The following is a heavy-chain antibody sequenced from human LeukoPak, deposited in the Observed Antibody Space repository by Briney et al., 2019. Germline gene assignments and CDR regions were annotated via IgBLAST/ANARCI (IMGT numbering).Heavy chain of an antibody. CDR3: ARIDLYYYDSSGYYYSY. V-gene: IGHV3-21*01. J-gene: IGHJ4*02. CDR2: ISSSSSYI. D-gene: IGHD3-22*01. Sequence: ETLSLTCAVYGGSFSGYYWSWVRQAPGKGLEWVSSISSSSSYIYYADSVKGRFTISRDNAKNSLYLQMNSLRAEDTAVYYCARIDLYYYDSSGYYYSYWGQGTLVTVSS. CDR1: GGSFSGYY.